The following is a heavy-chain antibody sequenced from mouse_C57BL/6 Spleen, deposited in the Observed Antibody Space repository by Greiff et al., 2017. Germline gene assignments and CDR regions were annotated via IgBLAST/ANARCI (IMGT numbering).Heavy chain of an antibody. Sequence: VQLQESGAELVRPGTSVKVSCKASGYAFTNYLMAWVNQRPGQGLEWIGVINPGSGGTNYNEKIKGKATLTADKSSSTAYMQLSSLTSEDSAVYFCARAEYGSRDYWGQGTTLTVSS. D-gene: IGHD1-1*01. V-gene: IGHV1-54*01. CDR3: ARAEYGSRDY. CDR1: GYAFTNYL. J-gene: IGHJ2*01. CDR2: INPGSGGT.